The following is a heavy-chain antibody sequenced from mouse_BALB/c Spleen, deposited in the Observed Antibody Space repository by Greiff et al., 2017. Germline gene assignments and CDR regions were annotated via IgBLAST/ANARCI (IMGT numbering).Heavy chain of an antibody. Sequence: LQQPGSELVRPGASVKLSCKASGYTFTSYWMHWVKQRHGQGLEWIGIIYPGSGSTNYDEKFKSKGTLTVDTSSSTAYMHLSSLTSEDSAVYYCTRGYGNYLYYYAMDYWGQGTSVTVSS. CDR1: GYTFTSYW. D-gene: IGHD2-10*02. J-gene: IGHJ4*01. CDR3: TRGYGNYLYYYAMDY. CDR2: IYPGSGST. V-gene: IGHV1S22*01.